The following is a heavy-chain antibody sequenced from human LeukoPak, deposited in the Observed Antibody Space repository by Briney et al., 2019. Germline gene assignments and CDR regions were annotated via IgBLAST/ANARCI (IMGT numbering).Heavy chain of an antibody. CDR2: ISSSDGST. V-gene: IGHV3-23*01. J-gene: IGHJ4*02. Sequence: QSGGSLRLSCAASGFTFSTYAMSWVRQAPGKGLEWVSSISSSDGSTYYADSVKGRSTISRDNSKNTVYLQMNSLRAEDTAVYYCAKTLHYGHFGKFDSWGQGTLVTVSS. CDR1: GFTFSTYA. CDR3: AKTLHYGHFGKFDS. D-gene: IGHD4-17*01.